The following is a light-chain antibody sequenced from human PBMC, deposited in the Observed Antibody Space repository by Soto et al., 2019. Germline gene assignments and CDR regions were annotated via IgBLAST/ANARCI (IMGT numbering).Light chain of an antibody. Sequence: DIQMTQSPSSLSASVGDRVTITCRTSQAIGNSVNWYQQKPGKAPNLLVYGTSTLQSGVPSRFSGSGSGTDFTLTISSAQREDFATYYCQHSFASSLTFGQWTKVEIK. CDR3: QHSFASSLT. CDR1: QAIGNS. J-gene: IGKJ1*01. CDR2: GTS. V-gene: IGKV1-39*01.